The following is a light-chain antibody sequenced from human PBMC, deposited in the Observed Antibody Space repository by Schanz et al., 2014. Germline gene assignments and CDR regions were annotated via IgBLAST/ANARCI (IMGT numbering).Light chain of an antibody. CDR3: SSFTSSSSCL. CDR2: DVN. V-gene: IGLV2-14*01. J-gene: IGLJ2*01. CDR1: SSDVGGYNF. Sequence: QSALTQPASVSGSPGQSITISCTGTSSDVGGYNFVSWYQQHPGKAPKVMIYDVNNRPSGVSNRFSGSKSGNTASLTISGLQAEDEADYYCSSFTSSSSCLFGGGTKLTVL.